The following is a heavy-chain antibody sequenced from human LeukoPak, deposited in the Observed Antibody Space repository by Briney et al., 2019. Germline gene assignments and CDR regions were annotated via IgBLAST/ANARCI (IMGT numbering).Heavy chain of an antibody. V-gene: IGHV4-39*01. D-gene: IGHD6-13*01. CDR2: IYYSGST. J-gene: IGHJ5*02. CDR1: GGSISSSSYY. CDR3: ARHAYSRSWYLLNWFDP. Sequence: SETLSLTCSVSGGSISSSSYYWGWIRQPPGKGLEWIGSIYYSGSTYYNPSLKSRVTISVDMSKTQFSLKLSSVTAADTAVYYCARHAYSRSWYLLNWFDPWGQGILVTVSS.